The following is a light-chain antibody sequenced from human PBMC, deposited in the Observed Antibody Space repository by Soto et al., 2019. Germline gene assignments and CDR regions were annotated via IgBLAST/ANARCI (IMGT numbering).Light chain of an antibody. CDR1: SSNIGSNY. J-gene: IGLJ3*02. CDR2: RNN. V-gene: IGLV1-47*01. Sequence: QSVLTQPPSASGTPGQGVTISCSGSSSNIGSNYVYWYQHLPGTAPKLLIYRNNQRPSGVPDRFSGSKSGTSASLAISGLRSEDEADYYCAAWDDSLSGGVFGGGTQLTVL. CDR3: AAWDDSLSGGV.